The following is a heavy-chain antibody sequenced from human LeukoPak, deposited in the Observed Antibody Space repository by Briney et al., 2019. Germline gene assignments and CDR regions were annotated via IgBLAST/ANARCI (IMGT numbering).Heavy chain of an antibody. Sequence: GGSLRLSCAASGFTVSSNYMSWVRQGPGKGLEWVSVIYSGGSTYYADSVKGRFTISRDNSKNTLYLQMNSLRAEDTAVYYRARGAGYYYVSNWGQGTLVTVSS. J-gene: IGHJ4*02. V-gene: IGHV3-53*01. D-gene: IGHD3-10*01. CDR1: GFTVSSNY. CDR2: IYSGGST. CDR3: ARGAGYYYVSN.